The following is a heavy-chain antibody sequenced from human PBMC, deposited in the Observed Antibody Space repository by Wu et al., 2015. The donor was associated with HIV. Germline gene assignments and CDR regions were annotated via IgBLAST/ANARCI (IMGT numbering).Heavy chain of an antibody. CDR1: GGTFSSYT. D-gene: IGHD2/OR15-2a*01. CDR3: ASGRGLYDPDM. V-gene: IGHV1-69*05. CDR2: IIPIFGTA. J-gene: IGHJ3*02. Sequence: QVRLVQSGAEVKKPGSSVKVSCKASGGTFSSYTISWVRQAPGQGLEWMGGIIPIFGTANYAQNFQGRVTITTDESTSTAYMELSSLRSEDTAVYYCASGRGLYDPDMWGQGDKWSPSLQ.